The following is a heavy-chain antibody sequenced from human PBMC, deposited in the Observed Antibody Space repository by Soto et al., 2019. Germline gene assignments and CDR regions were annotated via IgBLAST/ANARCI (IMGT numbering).Heavy chain of an antibody. CDR2: INHSGST. Sequence: SETLSLTCAVYGGSFSGYYSSWIRQPPGKGLEWIGEINHSGSTNYNPSLKSRVTISVDTSKNQFSLKLSSVTAADTAVYYCARGFGIVVVVAAKAFDIWGQGTMVTVSS. J-gene: IGHJ3*02. D-gene: IGHD2-15*01. V-gene: IGHV4-34*01. CDR3: ARGFGIVVVVAAKAFDI. CDR1: GGSFSGYY.